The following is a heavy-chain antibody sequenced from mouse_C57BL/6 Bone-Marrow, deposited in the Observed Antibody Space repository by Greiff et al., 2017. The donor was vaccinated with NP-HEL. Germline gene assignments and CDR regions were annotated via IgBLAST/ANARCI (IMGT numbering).Heavy chain of an antibody. V-gene: IGHV1-59*01. D-gene: IGHD2-3*01. CDR2: IDPSDSYT. Sequence: QVQLQQPGAELVRPGTSVKLSCKASGYTFTSYWMHWVKQRPGQGLEWIGVIDPSDSYTNYNQKFKGKATLTVDTSSSTAYMQLSSLTSEDSAVYYCAKRDDGYHWFGGWGQGALVTVSA. J-gene: IGHJ3*01. CDR3: AKRDDGYHWFGG. CDR1: GYTFTSYW.